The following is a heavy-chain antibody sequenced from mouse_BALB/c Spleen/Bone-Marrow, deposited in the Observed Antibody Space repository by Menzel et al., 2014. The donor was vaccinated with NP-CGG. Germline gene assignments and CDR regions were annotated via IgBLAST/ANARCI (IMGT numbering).Heavy chain of an antibody. Sequence: VQLQQSGAELMKPGASVKISCKATGYTFSSYWIEWVKQRPGHGLEWIGEILPGSDNTNYNEKFKGKATFTADASSNTAYMQLSSLTSEDSAVYYCLRVGVVYWGQGTTLTVSS. CDR1: GYTFSSYW. J-gene: IGHJ2*01. CDR3: LRVGVVY. CDR2: ILPGSDNT. V-gene: IGHV1-9*01.